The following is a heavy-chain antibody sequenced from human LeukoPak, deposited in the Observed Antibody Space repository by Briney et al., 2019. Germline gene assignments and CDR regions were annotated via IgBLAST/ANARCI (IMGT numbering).Heavy chain of an antibody. Sequence: GGSLRLSCVGSGFIFSSYDMGWVRQAPGKGLEGVSSISRAGDRTYYEDSVKGRFTISRDNSRNTMYLQMNSLRAEDTAVYYCARGESFAFVVWGQGTMVTVSS. CDR2: ISRAGDRT. CDR1: GFIFSSYD. J-gene: IGHJ3*01. V-gene: IGHV3-23*01. CDR3: ARGESFAFVV.